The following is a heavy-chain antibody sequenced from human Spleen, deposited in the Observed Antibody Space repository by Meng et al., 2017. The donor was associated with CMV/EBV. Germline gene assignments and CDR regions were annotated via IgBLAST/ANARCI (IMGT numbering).Heavy chain of an antibody. CDR3: ANSCIVNGCSDAFDI. J-gene: IGHJ3*02. V-gene: IGHV4-38-2*02. CDR1: GYSISSGYY. CDR2: IYHSGNT. Sequence: SETLSITCTVSGYSISSGYYWGWIRQPPGKGLEWVGSIYHSGNTYYNPSLKCRVTISIDTSKNQVSLTLSSVTAADTAVYYCANSCIVNGCSDAFDIWGQGTMVTVSS. D-gene: IGHD2-15*01.